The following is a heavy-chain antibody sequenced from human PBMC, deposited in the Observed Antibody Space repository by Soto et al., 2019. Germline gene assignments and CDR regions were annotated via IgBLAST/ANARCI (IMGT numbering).Heavy chain of an antibody. CDR1: GDSISSSKYY. J-gene: IGHJ4*02. V-gene: IGHV4-39*02. CDR2: IYYSGSP. Sequence: SETLSLTCTFSGDSISSSKYYWGWIRQPPGKGLECIGSIYYSGSPYYNSSLKSRVTISVDTSKNHFSLKLTSMTAADTAVYYCARLTGNSGSYLYYWGQGTLVTVSS. D-gene: IGHD1-26*01. CDR3: ARLTGNSGSYLYY.